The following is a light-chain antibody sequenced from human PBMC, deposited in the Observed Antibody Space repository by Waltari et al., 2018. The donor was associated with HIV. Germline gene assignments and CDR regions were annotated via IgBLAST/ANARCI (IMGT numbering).Light chain of an antibody. V-gene: IGLV2-14*03. J-gene: IGLJ1*01. CDR2: DVN. CDR3: ASYTVNSTGV. CDR1: ASDIGRSHY. Sequence: QSALSQPASVSASPGQSVAIPCSGSASDIGRSHYVSWYQQHPDKTPRLILFDVNNRPSGISDRFSGSKSGTTASLTISTVETDDEADYYCASYTVNSTGVFGSGTKLTVL.